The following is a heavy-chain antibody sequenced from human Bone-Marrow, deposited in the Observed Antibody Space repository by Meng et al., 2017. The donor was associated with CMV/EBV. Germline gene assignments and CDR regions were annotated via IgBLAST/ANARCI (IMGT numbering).Heavy chain of an antibody. V-gene: IGHV3-20*01. CDR1: GFTFDDYG. Sequence: GESLKISCAASGFTFDDYGMSWVRQAPGKGLEWVSGINCNGGSTGYADSVKGRFTISRDNATNSLYLQLNSLRAEDTALYHCSRDICSPAAGCFDHWGQGTLVTVSS. CDR3: SRDICSPAAGCFDH. J-gene: IGHJ5*02. D-gene: IGHD2-2*01. CDR2: INCNGGST.